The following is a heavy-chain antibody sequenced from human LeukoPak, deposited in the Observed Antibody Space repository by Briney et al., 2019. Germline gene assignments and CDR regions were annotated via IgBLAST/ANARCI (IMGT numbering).Heavy chain of an antibody. D-gene: IGHD6-19*01. Sequence: SETLSLTCTVSGASISNSYWTSIRQPPGKGLEWIGFVYYTGSTNYNSSLKSRVTISIDTSKSQFSLKLTSVTAADTAVYYCARRIEPVAGTGSFDYWGQGTLVTVSS. CDR1: GASISNSY. CDR3: ARRIEPVAGTGSFDY. V-gene: IGHV4-59*08. CDR2: VYYTGST. J-gene: IGHJ4*02.